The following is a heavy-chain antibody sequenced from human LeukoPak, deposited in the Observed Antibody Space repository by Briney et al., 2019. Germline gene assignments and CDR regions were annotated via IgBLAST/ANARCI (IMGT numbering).Heavy chain of an antibody. CDR2: IYYSGST. Sequence: PSETLSLTCTVSGGSISSSSYYWGWIRQPPGKGLEWIGSIYYSGSTYYNPSLKSRVTISVDTSKNQFSLKLSSVSAADTAVYYCARVNQLLWFGKLLEDGFDYWGQGTLVTVSS. D-gene: IGHD3-10*01. V-gene: IGHV4-39*01. J-gene: IGHJ4*02. CDR1: GGSISSSSYY. CDR3: ARVNQLLWFGKLLEDGFDY.